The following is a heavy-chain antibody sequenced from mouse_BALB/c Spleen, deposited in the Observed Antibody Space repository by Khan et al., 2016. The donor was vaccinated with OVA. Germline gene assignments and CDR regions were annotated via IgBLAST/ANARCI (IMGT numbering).Heavy chain of an antibody. CDR2: ISSGGSYT. CDR1: GFTFSTYG. J-gene: IGHJ3*01. D-gene: IGHD1-1*01. Sequence: EVQLEESGGDLVKPGGSLKLSCAASGFTFSTYGMSWVRQNPDKRLEWVATISSGGSYTYYVDSVKGRFPISRDNAKNTLELQMSSLKSEDTAMYYCTRLAYYYNREGFAYWGQGTLVTVSA. V-gene: IGHV5-6*01. CDR3: TRLAYYYNREGFAY.